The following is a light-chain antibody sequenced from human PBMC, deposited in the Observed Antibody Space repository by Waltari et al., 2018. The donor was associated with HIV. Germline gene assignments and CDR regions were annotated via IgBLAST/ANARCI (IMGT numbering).Light chain of an antibody. CDR2: DVS. CDR3: SSYTSSSPYA. V-gene: IGLV2-14*03. J-gene: IGLJ1*01. Sequence: QSALTQPASVSGSPGQSITISCTGTSSDVGGYNYVSWYQQHPGKAPKLMIYDVSNRPSGVSNRFSGSKSGNTAPLTISGLQAEDEADYYCSSYTSSSPYAFGTGTKVTVL. CDR1: SSDVGGYNY.